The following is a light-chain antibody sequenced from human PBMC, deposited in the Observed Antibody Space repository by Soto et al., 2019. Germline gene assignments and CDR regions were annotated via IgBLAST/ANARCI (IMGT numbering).Light chain of an antibody. CDR3: AAWDDSLNGNYV. V-gene: IGLV1-44*01. J-gene: IGLJ1*01. CDR1: SSNIGSNT. CDR2: SNN. Sequence: QSVLTQPPSASGTPGQRVTISCSGRSSNIGSNTVNWYQQLPGTAPKLLIYSNNQRPSGVPDRFSGSKSGPSASLAISGLQSEDEADYYCAAWDDSLNGNYVFGTGTKLTVL.